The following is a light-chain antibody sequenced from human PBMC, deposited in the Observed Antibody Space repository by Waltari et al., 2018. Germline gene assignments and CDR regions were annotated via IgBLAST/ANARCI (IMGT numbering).Light chain of an antibody. CDR3: HQSDDWPPYS. Sequence: EIVMTQSPATLSVSPGERVTLSCRASQSVRSNLAWYQQKPGQGPRLLIYDGSTRATGIPARFSGSGSGTDFTLTISSLQSEDFAMYYCHQSDDWPPYSFGQGTKLEIK. CDR2: DGS. V-gene: IGKV3-15*01. J-gene: IGKJ2*03. CDR1: QSVRSN.